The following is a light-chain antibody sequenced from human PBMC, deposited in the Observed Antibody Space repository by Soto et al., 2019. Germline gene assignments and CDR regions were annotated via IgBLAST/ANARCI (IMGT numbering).Light chain of an antibody. CDR3: AAWDDTLNGLYV. CDR1: SSNIGSNT. CDR2: SNN. V-gene: IGLV1-44*01. Sequence: QSVLTQPPSASGTPGQRVTISCSGSSSNIGSNTVSWYQHLPGTAHKLLIYSNNQRPSGVPDRFSGSKSGTSASLAISGLQSEDEADYYCAAWDDTLNGLYVFGTGTKVTVL. J-gene: IGLJ1*01.